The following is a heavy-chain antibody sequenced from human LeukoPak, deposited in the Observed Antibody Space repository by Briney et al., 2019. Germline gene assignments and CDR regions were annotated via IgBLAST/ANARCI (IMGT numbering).Heavy chain of an antibody. CDR2: ISSSSSYI. J-gene: IGHJ4*02. D-gene: IGHD2-15*01. V-gene: IGHV3-21*01. Sequence: MTGGSLRLSCAASGFTFSSYAMSWVRQAPGKGLEWVSSISSSSSYIYYADSVKGRFTISRDNAKNSLYLQMNSLRAEDTAVYYCARAFLGYCSGGSCYNAGYWGQGTLVTVSS. CDR3: ARAFLGYCSGGSCYNAGY. CDR1: GFTFSSYA.